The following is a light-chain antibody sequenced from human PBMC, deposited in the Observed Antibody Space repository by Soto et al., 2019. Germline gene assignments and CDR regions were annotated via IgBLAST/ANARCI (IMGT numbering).Light chain of an antibody. CDR1: SNDVGHSSF. CDR3: NAQADNGKHV. J-gene: IGLJ1*01. Sequence: QSALTQPPSASGSPGQSVTISCTGNSNDVGHSSFIPWYQQHPGKGPKLIIYEVSKRPSGVPARFSGSTSGNTASLRVSGLLDEDEADYFCNAQADNGKHVFGTGTKLTVL. V-gene: IGLV2-8*01. CDR2: EVS.